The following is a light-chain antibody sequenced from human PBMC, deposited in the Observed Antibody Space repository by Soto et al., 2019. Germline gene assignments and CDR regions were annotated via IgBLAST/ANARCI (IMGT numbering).Light chain of an antibody. CDR1: QSLLHSDGKTY. CDR3: MQATQLPQGT. V-gene: IGKV2-29*03. J-gene: IGKJ5*01. CDR2: EVS. Sequence: IVVPQTPLSLSVTSGPPPSISCKSSQSLLHSDGKTYLYWYLQKPGQSPQLLIYEVSSRFSGVPDRFSGSGSGTDYTLKICRVGVEAVRLYYCMQATQLPQGTFGQGTRLEIK.